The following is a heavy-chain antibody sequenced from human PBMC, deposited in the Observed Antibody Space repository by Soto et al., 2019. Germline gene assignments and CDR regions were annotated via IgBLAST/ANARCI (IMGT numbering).Heavy chain of an antibody. CDR2: ISYDGSNK. D-gene: IGHD6-19*01. CDR3: ATSGGAIAVAGTSY. CDR1: GFTFSSYG. Sequence: GGSLRLSCAASGFTFSSYGMHWVRQAPGKGLEWVAVISYDGSNKYYADSVKGRFTISRDNSKNTLYLQMNSLRAEDTAVYYCATSGGAIAVAGTSYWGQGTLVTVSS. V-gene: IGHV3-30*03. J-gene: IGHJ4*02.